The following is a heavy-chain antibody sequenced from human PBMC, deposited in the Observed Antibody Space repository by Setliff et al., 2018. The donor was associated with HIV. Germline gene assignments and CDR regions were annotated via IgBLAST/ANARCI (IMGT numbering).Heavy chain of an antibody. CDR3: ASGRGAKGGYDYFGS. D-gene: IGHD5-12*01. CDR2: IYYSGAT. Sequence: SETLSLTCTVSGDSNSSGGYYWSWIRQLPGKGLEWIGYIYYSGATYYNPSLKNRVTISLDTSKGQFSLKLTSVTAADTALYYCASGRGAKGGYDYFGSWGQGTLVTVSS. V-gene: IGHV4-31*03. J-gene: IGHJ4*02. CDR1: GDSNSSGGYY.